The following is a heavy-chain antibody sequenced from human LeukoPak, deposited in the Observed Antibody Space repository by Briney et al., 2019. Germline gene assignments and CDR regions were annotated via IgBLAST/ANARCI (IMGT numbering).Heavy chain of an antibody. CDR3: ARSEITYYYDSSGYYYDY. Sequence: GGSLRLSCAASGFTFSSYWMHWVRQAPGKGLVWVSRINSDGSSTSYADSVKGRFTISRDNAKNTLYLQMNSLRAEDTAVYYCARSEITYYYDSSGYYYDYWGQGTLVTVSS. D-gene: IGHD3-22*01. J-gene: IGHJ4*02. CDR2: INSDGSST. CDR1: GFTFSSYW. V-gene: IGHV3-74*01.